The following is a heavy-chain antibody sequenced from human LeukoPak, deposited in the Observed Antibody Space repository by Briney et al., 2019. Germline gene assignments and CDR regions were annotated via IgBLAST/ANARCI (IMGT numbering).Heavy chain of an antibody. CDR1: GYTFSDYY. CDR2: INTKDASA. J-gene: IGHJ5*02. V-gene: IGHV1-2*02. D-gene: IGHD3-10*01. CDR3: ARDAEYGSGSMWLLDP. Sequence: ASMKVSCKASGYTFSDYYIHWVRQSPGQGLEWMGWINTKDASAKYAQKFQGRVTMTRDTSINTVYMELSRLTSDDTAIYYCARDAEYGSGSMWLLDPWGQGTQVTVSS.